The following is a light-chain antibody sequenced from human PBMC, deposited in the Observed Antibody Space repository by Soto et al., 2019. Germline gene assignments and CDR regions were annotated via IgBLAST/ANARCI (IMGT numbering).Light chain of an antibody. CDR3: QSYGTSLSGLYV. J-gene: IGLJ1*01. CDR1: SSNIGAGQD. V-gene: IGLV1-40*01. CDR2: DSN. Sequence: QGVLTQPPSVSGAPGQRVTISCTWTSSNIGAGQDVHWYRQLPGAAPKFLISDSNNRASGVPDRFSVSKSGASASLAITGLRAEDEGDYFCQSYGTSLSGLYVFGTGTKVTVL.